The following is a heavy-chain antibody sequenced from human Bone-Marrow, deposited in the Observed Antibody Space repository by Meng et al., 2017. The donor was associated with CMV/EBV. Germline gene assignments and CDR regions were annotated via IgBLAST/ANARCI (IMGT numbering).Heavy chain of an antibody. CDR2: INSDGSST. CDR1: GFTFSSYW. J-gene: IGHJ5*02. V-gene: IGHV3-74*01. CDR3: ARDRIVVVPAATNWFDP. D-gene: IGHD2-2*01. Sequence: GESLKISCAASGFTFSSYWMHWVRQAPGKGLVWVSRINSDGSSTSYADPVKGRFTIARDNAKNTLYLQMNSLRAEDTAVYYCARDRIVVVPAATNWFDPWGQGTLVTVSS.